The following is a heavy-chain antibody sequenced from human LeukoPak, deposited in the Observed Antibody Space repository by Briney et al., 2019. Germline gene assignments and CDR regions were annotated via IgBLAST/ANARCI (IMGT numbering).Heavy chain of an antibody. V-gene: IGHV4-34*01. J-gene: IGHJ3*02. Sequence: PSETLSLTCAVYSGSFSGYYWSWIRQRPGKGLEWIGEINHSGSTNYNPSLKSRVTISVDTSKNQFSLKLSSVTAADTAVYYCARGLLEWELRDDAFDIWGQGTMVTVSS. CDR2: INHSGST. CDR3: ARGLLEWELRDDAFDI. CDR1: SGSFSGYY. D-gene: IGHD1-26*01.